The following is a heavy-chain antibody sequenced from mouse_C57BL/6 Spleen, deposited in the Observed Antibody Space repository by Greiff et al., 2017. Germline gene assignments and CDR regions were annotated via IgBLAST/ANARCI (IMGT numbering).Heavy chain of an antibody. V-gene: IGHV1-52*01. CDR1: GYTFTSYW. D-gene: IGHD2-1*01. CDR3: ANGNYEDYAMDY. J-gene: IGHJ4*01. Sequence: QVHVKQPGAELVRPGSSVKLSCKASGYTFTSYWMHWVKQRPIQGLEWIGNIDPSDSETHYNQKFKDKATLTVDKSSSTAYMQLSSLTSEDSAVYYCANGNYEDYAMDYWGQGTSVTVSS. CDR2: IDPSDSET.